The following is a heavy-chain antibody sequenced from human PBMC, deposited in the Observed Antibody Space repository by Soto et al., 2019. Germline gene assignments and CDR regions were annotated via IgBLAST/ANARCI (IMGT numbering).Heavy chain of an antibody. D-gene: IGHD3-10*01. J-gene: IGHJ4*02. CDR3: ASLGSYYYFDY. CDR1: GGSVSSNSYY. Sequence: SETLSLTCLVSGGSVSSNSYYWSWIRQPPGKGLEWIGHSDYSGSTKYNPSLKSRVTISVDTSKNQFSLKLSSVTAADTAVYYCASLGSYYYFDYWGQGTLVTVS. V-gene: IGHV4-61*01. CDR2: SDYSGST.